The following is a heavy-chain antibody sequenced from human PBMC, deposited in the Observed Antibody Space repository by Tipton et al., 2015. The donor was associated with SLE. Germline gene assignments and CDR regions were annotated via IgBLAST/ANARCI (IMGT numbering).Heavy chain of an antibody. CDR1: GGSIRSYY. D-gene: IGHD2-21*01. V-gene: IGHV4-4*07. J-gene: IGHJ4*02. Sequence: TLSLTCTVSGGSIRSYYWSWIRQPAGEGLEWIGRIHTSGSTNYNPSLQSRVTMSVDTSKNQFSLKLASVTAADTAIYYCARRRFQSASDYWGQGTLVSVSS. CDR3: ARRRFQSASDY. CDR2: IHTSGST.